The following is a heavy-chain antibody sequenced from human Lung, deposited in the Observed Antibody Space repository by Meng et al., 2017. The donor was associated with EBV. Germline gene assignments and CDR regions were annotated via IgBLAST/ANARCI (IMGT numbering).Heavy chain of an antibody. CDR1: GGSVISGGYY. D-gene: IGHD3-10*01. Sequence: QVQLQEPGPGLVQPSQTLSLTCTVSGGSVISGGYYWSWIRQQPGKGPEWIGYIYYTGSSFYNPSLKSRVTISVDTSKNQFSLNLSSVTAADTAVYYCANAGRFGESLGDYWGQGILVTVSS. CDR3: ANAGRFGESLGDY. CDR2: IYYTGSS. V-gene: IGHV4-31*03. J-gene: IGHJ4*02.